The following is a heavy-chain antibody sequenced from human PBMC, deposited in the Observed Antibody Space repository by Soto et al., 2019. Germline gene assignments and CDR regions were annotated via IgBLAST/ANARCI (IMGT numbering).Heavy chain of an antibody. J-gene: IGHJ4*02. V-gene: IGHV3-23*01. CDR1: GFTFSSYA. Sequence: GGSLRLSCAASGFTFSSYAMSWVRQAPGKGLEWVSAISGSGGSTYYADSVKGRFTISRDNSKNTLYLQMNSLRAEDTAVYYCAKGPKYYYGSGSRLDYWGQGTLVTVSS. CDR3: AKGPKYYYGSGSRLDY. D-gene: IGHD3-10*01. CDR2: ISGSGGST.